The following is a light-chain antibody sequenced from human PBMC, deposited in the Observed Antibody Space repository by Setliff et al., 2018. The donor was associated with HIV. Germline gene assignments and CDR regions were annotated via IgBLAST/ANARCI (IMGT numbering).Light chain of an antibody. V-gene: IGLV2-14*01. CDR1: SSDVGGYPY. J-gene: IGLJ1*01. CDR3: SSYTSSSTLV. CDR2: EVS. Sequence: QSALAQPASVSGSPGQSVTISCTGTSSDVGGYPYVSWYQQYPGKVPKLMIYEVSNRPSGVSNRFSGSKSANMASLTISGLQAEDEADYYCSSYTSSSTLVFGTGTKVT.